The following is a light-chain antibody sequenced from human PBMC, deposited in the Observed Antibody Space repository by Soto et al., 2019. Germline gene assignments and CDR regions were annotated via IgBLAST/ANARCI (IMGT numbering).Light chain of an antibody. Sequence: DVVMTQSPLSLPVTLGQPASISCRSSQSLVYTDGNTYLHWFQQRPGQSPRRLIYKVSNRDSGVPARFSGSGSGTDFTMKISRVEAEDVGVYYCMQGTHWPRTFGQWTKLEIK. CDR3: MQGTHWPRT. CDR2: KVS. V-gene: IGKV2-30*01. J-gene: IGKJ2*01. CDR1: QSLVYTDGNTY.